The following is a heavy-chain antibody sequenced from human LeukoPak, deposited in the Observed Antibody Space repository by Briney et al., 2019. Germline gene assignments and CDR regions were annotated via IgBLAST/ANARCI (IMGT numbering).Heavy chain of an antibody. J-gene: IGHJ4*02. D-gene: IGHD5-24*01. V-gene: IGHV3-23*01. CDR3: ARETPRRGETRDGYR. Sequence: GGSLRLSCAASGFTFSSFAMSWVRQAPGQGLEWVSSISSTAATTYYADSVRGRFTISRDNAMNTLYLQLSSLRVEDTAVYYCARETPRRGETRDGYRWGQGTLVTVSS. CDR2: ISSTAATT. CDR1: GFTFSSFA.